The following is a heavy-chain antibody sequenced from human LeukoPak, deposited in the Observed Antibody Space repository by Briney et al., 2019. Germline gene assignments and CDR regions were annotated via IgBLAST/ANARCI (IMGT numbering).Heavy chain of an antibody. CDR1: SDSISSGRYY. CDR2: IYTSGST. D-gene: IGHD6-13*01. CDR3: ARDTFKRYSSSWFYYYYMDV. Sequence: PSETLSLTCTVSSDSISSGRYYWSWIRQPAGKGLEWIGRIYTSGSTNYNPSLKSRVTISVDTSKNQFSLKLSSVTAADTAVYYCARDTFKRYSSSWFYYYYMDVWGKGTTVTVSS. J-gene: IGHJ6*03. V-gene: IGHV4-61*02.